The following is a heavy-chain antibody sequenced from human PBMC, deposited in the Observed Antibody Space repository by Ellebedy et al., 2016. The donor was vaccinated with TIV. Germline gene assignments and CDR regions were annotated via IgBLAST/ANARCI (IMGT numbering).Heavy chain of an antibody. CDR1: GGTFSSYA. CDR3: ARGWTVAGSPDPSFF. CDR2: ITPIFGRA. J-gene: IGHJ4*02. D-gene: IGHD6-19*01. V-gene: IGHV1-69*13. Sequence: ASVKVSXKASGGTFSSYAISWVRQAPGQGLEWMGGITPIFGRANYAQKFQGRVIITADESTTTAYMELSSLRFEDTAVYYCARGWTVAGSPDPSFFWGQGTLVTVSS.